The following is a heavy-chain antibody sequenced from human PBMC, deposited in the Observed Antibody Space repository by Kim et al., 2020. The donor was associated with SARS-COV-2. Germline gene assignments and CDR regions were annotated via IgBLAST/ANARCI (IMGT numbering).Heavy chain of an antibody. CDR2: GYT. D-gene: IGHD6-19*01. V-gene: IGHV1-2*02. CDR3: TTSAVSDVDY. J-gene: IGHJ4*02. Sequence: GYTNSAQKFQGRVTMTRDTSISTAYMELRSLRSDDTAVYYCTTSAVSDVDYWGQGTLVTVSS.